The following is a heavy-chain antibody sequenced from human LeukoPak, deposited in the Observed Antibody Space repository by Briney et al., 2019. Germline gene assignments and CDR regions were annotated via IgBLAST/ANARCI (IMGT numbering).Heavy chain of an antibody. CDR1: GFSFSSYW. CDR2: IKQDGTET. J-gene: IGHJ4*02. D-gene: IGHD4-11*01. Sequence: GGSLRLSCAASGFSFSSYWMSWVRQAPGKGLEWVASIKQDGTETHYVDSVEGRFTISKDNAKNSLYLKLNSLRAEDTAVYYCAREDHSNYEYWGQGTLVTVSS. V-gene: IGHV3-7*03. CDR3: AREDHSNYEY.